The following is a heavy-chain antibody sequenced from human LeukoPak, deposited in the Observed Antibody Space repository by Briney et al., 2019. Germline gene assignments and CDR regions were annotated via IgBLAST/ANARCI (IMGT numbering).Heavy chain of an antibody. Sequence: PSETLSLTCTVSGGSISSSSYYWGWIRQPPGKGLEWIGSIYHSGSTYYNPSLKSRVTIAVETSKNQFSLKLISVTVADTAIYYCARGQGATVPQVGKNWFDPWGQGTRVTVSS. CDR2: IYHSGST. D-gene: IGHD1-26*01. V-gene: IGHV4-39*07. J-gene: IGHJ5*02. CDR1: GGSISSSSYY. CDR3: ARGQGATVPQVGKNWFDP.